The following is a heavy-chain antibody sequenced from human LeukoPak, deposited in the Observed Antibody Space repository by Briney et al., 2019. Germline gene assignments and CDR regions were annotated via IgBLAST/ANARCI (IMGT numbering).Heavy chain of an antibody. CDR1: AFTFSNYG. CDR2: IRFDGGNK. Sequence: GGSLRLSCASSAFTFSNYGIHWVRQAPGKGLEWLAFIRFDGGNKYYADSVKGRFTISRDNSKNTLYLHMNSLRAEDTAVYYCAQDETSITSPRDFDYWGQGTLVTVSS. CDR3: AQDETSITSPRDFDY. J-gene: IGHJ4*02. V-gene: IGHV3-30*02.